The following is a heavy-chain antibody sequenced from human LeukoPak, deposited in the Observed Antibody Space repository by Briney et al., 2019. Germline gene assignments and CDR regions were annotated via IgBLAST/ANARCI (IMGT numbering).Heavy chain of an antibody. CDR3: ARALGQLPSRC. CDR2: IYHSGST. V-gene: IGHV4-38-2*02. J-gene: IGHJ4*02. D-gene: IGHD2-2*01. Sequence: PSETLSLTCTVSGYSIRSGYYWGWIRQPPGKGLEWIGSIYHSGSTYYNPSLKSRVTISVDTSKNQFSLKLSSVTAADTAVYYCARALGQLPSRCWGQGTLVTVSS. CDR1: GYSIRSGYY.